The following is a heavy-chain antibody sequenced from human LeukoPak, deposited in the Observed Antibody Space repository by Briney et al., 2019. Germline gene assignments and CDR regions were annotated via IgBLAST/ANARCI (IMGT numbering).Heavy chain of an antibody. D-gene: IGHD1-26*01. CDR3: ARHVASVGATIVEAFDI. Sequence: GASLKISCKGSGYRFTSYWIGWVRQMPGKGLEWMGIIYPGDSDTRYSPSFQGQVTISADKSISTAYLQWSSLKASDTAMYYCARHVASVGATIVEAFDIWGQGTMVTVSS. J-gene: IGHJ3*02. CDR1: GYRFTSYW. CDR2: IYPGDSDT. V-gene: IGHV5-51*01.